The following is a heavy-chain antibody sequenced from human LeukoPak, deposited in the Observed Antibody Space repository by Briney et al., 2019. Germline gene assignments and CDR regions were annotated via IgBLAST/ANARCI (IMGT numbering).Heavy chain of an antibody. Sequence: SVKVSCKASGGTFSSYAISWVRQAPGQGLEWMGRIIPILGIANYAQKFQGRVTITADKSTSTAYMELSSLRSEDTAVYYCARDRLVVVVAATLSAFDIWGQGTMVTVSS. CDR2: IIPILGIA. CDR3: ARDRLVVVVAATLSAFDI. D-gene: IGHD2-15*01. V-gene: IGHV1-69*04. J-gene: IGHJ3*02. CDR1: GGTFSSYA.